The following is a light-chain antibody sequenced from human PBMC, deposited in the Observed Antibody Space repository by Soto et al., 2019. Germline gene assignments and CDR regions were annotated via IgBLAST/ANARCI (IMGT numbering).Light chain of an antibody. V-gene: IGKV1-5*03. CDR3: QQYNSYRA. Sequence: DIQMTQFPSTLSASVGDRVTITCRASQSIDTWLAWHQQKPGQAPKLLISKASSLESGVPSRFSGSGSGTEFTLTISSLQPDDSATYYCQQYNSYRAFGRGTKVEI. CDR1: QSIDTW. CDR2: KAS. J-gene: IGKJ1*01.